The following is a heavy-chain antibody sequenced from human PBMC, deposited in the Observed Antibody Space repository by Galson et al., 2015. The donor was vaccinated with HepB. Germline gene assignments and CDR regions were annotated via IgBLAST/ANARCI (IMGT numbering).Heavy chain of an antibody. V-gene: IGHV3-23*01. D-gene: IGHD1/OR15-1a*01. CDR3: AKTLIAPNKNWFDP. Sequence: SLRLSCAASGFTFRNYAMSWVRQAPGKGLEWVSTITNVGSTYYADSVKGRFTISRDNSRSTLYLQMNSLRAEDTAVYYCAKTLIAPNKNWFDPWGQGTLVTVSS. J-gene: IGHJ5*02. CDR1: GFTFRNYA. CDR2: ITNVGST.